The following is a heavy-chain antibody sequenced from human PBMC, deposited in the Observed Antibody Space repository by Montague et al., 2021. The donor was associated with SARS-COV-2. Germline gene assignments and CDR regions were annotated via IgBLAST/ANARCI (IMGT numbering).Heavy chain of an antibody. CDR3: AKSRISMVRGIYDAFDV. D-gene: IGHD3-10*01. CDR1: GGPVSSGAYS. Sequence: TLSLTCAVSGGPVSSGAYSWTWVRQPPGKGLEWIGYIHHSGDTYYNPSLRSRVPISVARSKNQFSLKLTSVSAADTAVYFCAKSRISMVRGIYDAFDVWGQGTMVTVSS. J-gene: IGHJ3*01. V-gene: IGHV4-30-2*01. CDR2: IHHSGDT.